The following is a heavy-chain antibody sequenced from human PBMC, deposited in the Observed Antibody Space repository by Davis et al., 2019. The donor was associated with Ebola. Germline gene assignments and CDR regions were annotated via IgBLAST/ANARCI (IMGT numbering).Heavy chain of an antibody. CDR3: AKDGVAAASDY. V-gene: IGHV3-7*03. CDR1: GFTFTRDW. J-gene: IGHJ4*02. Sequence: PGGSLRLSCAASGFTFTRDWMTWLRQAPGKDLEWVANIRQDGGETYYLDSVRGRFTISRDNAKNSLFLQMNSLRPEDTAVYYCAKDGVAAASDYWGQGTLVTVSS. CDR2: IRQDGGET. D-gene: IGHD2-2*01.